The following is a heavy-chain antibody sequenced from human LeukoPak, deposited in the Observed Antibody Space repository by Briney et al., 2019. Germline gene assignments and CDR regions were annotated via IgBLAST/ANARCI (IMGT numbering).Heavy chain of an antibody. J-gene: IGHJ4*02. V-gene: IGHV4-38-2*01. D-gene: IGHD2/OR15-2a*01. CDR3: ARQRIPRSFDY. CDR2: IYHSGST. Sequence: SEILSLTCAVSGYSISSGYYWGWIRQPPGKGLEWIGSIYHSGSTYYNPSLKSRVTISVDTSKNQFSLKLSSVTAADTAVYYCARQRIPRSFDYWGQGTLVTVSS. CDR1: GYSISSGYY.